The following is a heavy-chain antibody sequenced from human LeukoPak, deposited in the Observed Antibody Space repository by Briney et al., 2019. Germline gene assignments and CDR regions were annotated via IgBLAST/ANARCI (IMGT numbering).Heavy chain of an antibody. CDR2: ISGSGGTT. Sequence: GGSLTLSCEASGFSGYAMSWVRLAPGKGLEWVSVISGSGGTTKYADSVRGRFTISRDNSKNTLYLQMNSLRDDDTAVYYCTKEPSTSPSGSGGSCYFEYWGQGTLVTVSS. CDR1: GFSGYA. CDR3: TKEPSTSPSGSGGSCYFEY. D-gene: IGHD2-15*01. J-gene: IGHJ4*02. V-gene: IGHV3-23*01.